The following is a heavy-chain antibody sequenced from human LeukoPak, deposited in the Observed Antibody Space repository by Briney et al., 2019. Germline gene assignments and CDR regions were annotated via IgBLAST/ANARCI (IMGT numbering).Heavy chain of an antibody. V-gene: IGHV3-23*01. CDR2: ISGSGGST. CDR1: GFTFGSYA. J-gene: IGHJ3*01. CDR3: AKGRGGSPDYDFDV. Sequence: GGSLRLSCAASGFTFGSYAMTWVRPAPGKGLEWVSGISGSGGSTYHADSVKGRFTISRDNSQNTLYLQMNSLRVEDTAMYYCAKGRGGSPDYDFDVWGQGTMVTVSS. D-gene: IGHD2-15*01.